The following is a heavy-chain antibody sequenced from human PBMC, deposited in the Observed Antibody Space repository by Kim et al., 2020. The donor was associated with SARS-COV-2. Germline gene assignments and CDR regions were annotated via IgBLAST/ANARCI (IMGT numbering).Heavy chain of an antibody. V-gene: IGHV3-7*01. J-gene: IGHJ3*01. CDR3: ARFRTNVDKVATF. Sequence: VDSVKGRFTISRDNNKNSVYLKMNSLRAEDTAVYYCARFRTNVDKVATFWGQGTMVTVSS. D-gene: IGHD5-12*01.